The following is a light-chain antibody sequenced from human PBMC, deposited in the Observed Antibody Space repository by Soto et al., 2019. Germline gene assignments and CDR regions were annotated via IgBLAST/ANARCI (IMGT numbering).Light chain of an antibody. Sequence: DIQMTQSPSTLSASVGDRVTITCRASQSISSWLAWYQQKPGKAPKLLIYKASSLESGVPSRFSGSGSGTEFTLTISSLQPDDLATYYCQQYYSYWTFSQGTKVEIK. CDR2: KAS. CDR1: QSISSW. V-gene: IGKV1-5*03. CDR3: QQYYSYWT. J-gene: IGKJ1*01.